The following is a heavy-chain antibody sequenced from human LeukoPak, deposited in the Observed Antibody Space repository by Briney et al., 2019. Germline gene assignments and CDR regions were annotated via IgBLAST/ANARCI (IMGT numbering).Heavy chain of an antibody. V-gene: IGHV4-30-2*01. CDR3: ARVGSSSSWYRAFDI. CDR1: GGSISSGGYY. D-gene: IGHD6-13*01. Sequence: PSQTLSLTCTVSGGSISSGGYYWSWIRQPPGKGLEWIGYIYHSGSTYYNPSLKSRVTISVDKSKNQFSLKLSSVTAADTAVYYCARVGSSSSWYRAFDIWGQGTMVTVSS. CDR2: IYHSGST. J-gene: IGHJ3*02.